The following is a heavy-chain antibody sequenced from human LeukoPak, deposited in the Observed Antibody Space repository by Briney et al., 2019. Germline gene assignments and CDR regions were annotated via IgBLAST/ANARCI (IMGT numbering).Heavy chain of an antibody. CDR1: GFTFSSYA. CDR2: ISYDGSNK. CDR3: ARDLSDIAAAVTRNDAFDI. J-gene: IGHJ3*02. Sequence: GGSLRLSCAASGFTFSSYAMHWVRQAPGKGLEWVAVISYDGSNKYYADSVKGRFTISRDNSKNTLYLQMNSLRAEDTAVYYCARDLSDIAAAVTRNDAFDIWGQGTMVTVSS. D-gene: IGHD6-13*01. V-gene: IGHV3-30-3*01.